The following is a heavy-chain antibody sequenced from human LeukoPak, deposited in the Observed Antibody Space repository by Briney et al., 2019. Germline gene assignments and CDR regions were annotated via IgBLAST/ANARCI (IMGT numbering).Heavy chain of an antibody. J-gene: IGHJ4*02. CDR2: ISQSGST. Sequence: SETLSLTCAVSGGSISSSNWWSWVRQPPEKGLEWIGEISQSGSTNYNPSLKSRVTMSVDKSKNQFSLKLTSVTAADTAVCYCARAGRYYDSTGYYWYFDFWGQGTLVTVSS. CDR1: GGSISSSNW. CDR3: ARAGRYYDSTGYYWYFDF. V-gene: IGHV4-4*02. D-gene: IGHD3-22*01.